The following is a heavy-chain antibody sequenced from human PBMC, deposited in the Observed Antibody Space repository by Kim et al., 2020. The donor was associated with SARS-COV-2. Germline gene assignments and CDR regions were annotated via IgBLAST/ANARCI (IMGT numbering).Heavy chain of an antibody. J-gene: IGHJ4*02. D-gene: IGHD2-2*01. Sequence: GGSLRLSCAASGFSFSSYTMSCVGQAPGKGLEWVSAISGSGGSTSYADSVKDRFTISRDNSKNTLYLQKNILIAEDTAVYSCTKEALGYWSSTSCYRGGIFDYWGQGTPVTVSS. CDR2: ISGSGGST. V-gene: IGHV3-23*01. CDR3: TKEALGYWSSTSCYRGGIFDY. CDR1: GFSFSSYT.